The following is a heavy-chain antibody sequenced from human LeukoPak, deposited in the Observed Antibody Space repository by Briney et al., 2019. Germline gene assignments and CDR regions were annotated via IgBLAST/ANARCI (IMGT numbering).Heavy chain of an antibody. CDR2: IRYDGSNK. CDR3: ANLDGDYLDY. J-gene: IGHJ4*02. V-gene: IGHV3-30*02. D-gene: IGHD4-17*01. Sequence: GGSLRLSCAASGFTFSSYGMHWVRQAPGKGLGWVAFIRYDGSNKYYADSVKGRFTISRDNSKNTLYLQMNSLRAEDTAVYYCANLDGDYLDYWGQGTLVTVSS. CDR1: GFTFSSYG.